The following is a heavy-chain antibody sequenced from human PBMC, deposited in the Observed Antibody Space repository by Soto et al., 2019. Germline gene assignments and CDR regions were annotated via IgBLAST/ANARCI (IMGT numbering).Heavy chain of an antibody. Sequence: GASVKVSCKASGGTFSSYAISWVRQAPGQGLEWMGGIIPIFGTANYAQKFQGRVTITADESTSTAYMELSSLRSEDTAVYYCAREADFKGAFDIWGQGTMVTV. V-gene: IGHV1-69*13. CDR3: AREADFKGAFDI. J-gene: IGHJ3*02. CDR2: IIPIFGTA. D-gene: IGHD3-3*01. CDR1: GGTFSSYA.